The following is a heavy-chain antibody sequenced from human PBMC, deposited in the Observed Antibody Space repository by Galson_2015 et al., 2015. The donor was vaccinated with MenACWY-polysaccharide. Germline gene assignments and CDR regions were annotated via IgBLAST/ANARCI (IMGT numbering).Heavy chain of an antibody. Sequence: SETLSLTCPVSGGSISRSSHFWGWLRQPPGKGLEWIGTVSSGGSTYYEPSLKSRATISVDTSKNQFSLNLNSVTAADTAVYYCARAGRTDTVMGGYGWGLDYWGQGALVTVSS. J-gene: IGHJ4*02. V-gene: IGHV4-39*07. D-gene: IGHD3-10*01. CDR3: ARAGRTDTVMGGYGWGLDY. CDR2: VSSGGST. CDR1: GGSISRSSHF.